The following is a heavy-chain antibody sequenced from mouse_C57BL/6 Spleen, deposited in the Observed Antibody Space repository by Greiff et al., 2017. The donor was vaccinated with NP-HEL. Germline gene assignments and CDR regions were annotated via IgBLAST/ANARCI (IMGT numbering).Heavy chain of an antibody. Sequence: VQLQQPGAELVKSGASVKVSCKASGYTFTSYWMHWVKQRPGQGLEWIGRIHPSDSDTNYNQKFKGKATLTVDNSSSTAYMQRSSLTSEDSAVYYCAIGGYGRRDYFGYWGQGTTLTVSS. J-gene: IGHJ2*01. D-gene: IGHD1-1*01. V-gene: IGHV1-74*01. CDR2: IHPSDSDT. CDR1: GYTFTSYW. CDR3: AIGGYGRRDYFGY.